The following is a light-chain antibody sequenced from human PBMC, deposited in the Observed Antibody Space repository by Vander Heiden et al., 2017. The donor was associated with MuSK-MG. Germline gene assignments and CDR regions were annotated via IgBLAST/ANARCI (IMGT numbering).Light chain of an antibody. J-gene: IGLJ2*01. CDR3: NSRDSSGNHPGV. CDR1: SLRSYY. CDR2: GKN. V-gene: IGLV3-19*01. Sequence: SSELTQDPAVSVALGQTVRITCQGDSLRSYYASWYQQKPGQAPVLVIYGKNNRPSGIPDRFSGSSSGNTAYLTITGAQAEDEADYYCNSRDSSGNHPGVFGGGTKLTVL.